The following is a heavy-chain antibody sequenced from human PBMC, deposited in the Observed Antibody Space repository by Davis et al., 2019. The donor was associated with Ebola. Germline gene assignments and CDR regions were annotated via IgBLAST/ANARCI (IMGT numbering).Heavy chain of an antibody. CDR3: ARQDNDYLSFDY. CDR2: IYPGDSDT. J-gene: IGHJ4*02. Sequence: GESLKISCKGSGYSFTTYWIGWVRQMPGKGLEWMGIIYPGDSDTRYSPSFQGQVTISTDKSINTAYLQWSTLKASDTAIYYCARQDNDYLSFDYWGQGTLVAVSS. D-gene: IGHD4-11*01. CDR1: GYSFTTYW. V-gene: IGHV5-51*01.